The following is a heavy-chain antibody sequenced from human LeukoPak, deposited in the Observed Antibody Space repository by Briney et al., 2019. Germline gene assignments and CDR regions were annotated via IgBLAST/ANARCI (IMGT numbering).Heavy chain of an antibody. Sequence: PGGSLRLSCAASGYVFTKDWMGWVRQAPGKGLEWVANINRDGSETYYVDSVKGRFTISRDNAKDSLYLQMNSLRAEDTAVYYCARYGYSNGLDYWGQGTLVPVSS. D-gene: IGHD3-22*01. CDR3: ARYGYSNGLDY. CDR2: INRDGSET. CDR1: GYVFTKDW. V-gene: IGHV3-7*01. J-gene: IGHJ4*02.